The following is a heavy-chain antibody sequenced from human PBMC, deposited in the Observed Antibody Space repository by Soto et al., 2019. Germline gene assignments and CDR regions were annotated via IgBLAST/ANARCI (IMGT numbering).Heavy chain of an antibody. D-gene: IGHD3-3*02. CDR3: ARVAFSYFGMYV. CDR1: GGAISSYY. Sequence: QVQLQESGPGLVKPSETLSLTCSVPGGAISSYYWSWVRQPAGKGLEWIGRVFSSGSTNYNASLRSRVSMSIDTSKNEVSLTLRSVTAADTAVYYCARVAFSYFGMYVWGPGTTVTVSS. V-gene: IGHV4-4*07. J-gene: IGHJ6*02. CDR2: VFSSGST.